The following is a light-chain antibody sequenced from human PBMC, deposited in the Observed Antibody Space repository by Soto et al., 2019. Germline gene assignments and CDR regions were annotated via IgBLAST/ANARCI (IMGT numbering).Light chain of an antibody. CDR3: QQYNNWPPWT. CDR1: QSVSDK. Sequence: EIVMTQSPSTVSGSPGERATLSCRASQSVSDKLAWYQQKPGQAPRLLIYHASARATGIPARFSGSGSGTEFTLTISGLQSEDFAVYYCQQYNNWPPWTFGQGTKVDIK. CDR2: HAS. J-gene: IGKJ1*01. V-gene: IGKV3-15*01.